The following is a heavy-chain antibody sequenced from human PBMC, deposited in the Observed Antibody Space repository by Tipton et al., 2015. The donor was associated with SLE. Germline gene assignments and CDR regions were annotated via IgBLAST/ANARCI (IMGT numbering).Heavy chain of an antibody. Sequence: TLSLTCAVSGGSISSGGYSWSWIRQPAGKGLEWIGRIYTSGSTNYNPSLKSRVTISVDTSKNQFSLKLSSVTAADTAVYYCARGLIYCSSTSCYDGYFDYWGQGTLVTVSS. CDR2: IYTSGST. D-gene: IGHD2-2*01. CDR3: ARGLIYCSSTSCYDGYFDY. J-gene: IGHJ4*02. CDR1: GGSISSGGYS. V-gene: IGHV4-61*02.